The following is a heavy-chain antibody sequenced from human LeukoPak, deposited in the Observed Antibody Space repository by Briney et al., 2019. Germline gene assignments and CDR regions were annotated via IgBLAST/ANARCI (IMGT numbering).Heavy chain of an antibody. CDR2: INKKAYGWTT. CDR1: GFTFGDYA. V-gene: IGHV3-49*04. J-gene: IGHJ4*02. CDR3: SRGDYYDSGGYYLLFDY. D-gene: IGHD3-22*01. Sequence: GGSLRLSCTASGFTFGDYAMSWVRQAPGKGLEWVGFINKKAYGWTTEYAASVKGRFTISRDDSKSIVYLQMNSLETEDTAVYYCSRGDYYDSGGYYLLFDYWGQGTLVTVSS.